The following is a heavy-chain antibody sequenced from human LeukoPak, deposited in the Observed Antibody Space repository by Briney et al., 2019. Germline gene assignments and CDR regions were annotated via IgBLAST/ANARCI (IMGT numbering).Heavy chain of an antibody. CDR1: GYTFTSYG. CDR2: ISANNGNT. V-gene: IGHV1-18*01. D-gene: IGHD3-16*02. Sequence: GASVKVSCTASGYTFTSYGISWVRQAPGQGLEWMSSISANNGNTNYAEKLQGRFTMTTDTSTNTAYMQLRSLRSDDTAVYYCASGEYRMITFGGVIGFDYWGQGTLVTVSS. J-gene: IGHJ4*02. CDR3: ASGEYRMITFGGVIGFDY.